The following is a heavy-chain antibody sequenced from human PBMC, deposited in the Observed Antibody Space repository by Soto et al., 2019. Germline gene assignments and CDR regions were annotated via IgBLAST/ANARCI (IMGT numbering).Heavy chain of an antibody. CDR1: GFTFSAFW. V-gene: IGHV3-7*04. Sequence: EVQLAESGGGLVQPGESLRLSCAASGFTFSAFWMTWLRQAPGKGLEWVANIKRDGTVTHYGDSVEGRCTLSRDNAQNSLFLQLNSLRPEDSAMYYCARDLSPPGEFFYDACDVWGQGTFVTVSS. D-gene: IGHD2-21*01. CDR2: IKRDGTVT. CDR3: ARDLSPPGEFFYDACDV. J-gene: IGHJ3*01.